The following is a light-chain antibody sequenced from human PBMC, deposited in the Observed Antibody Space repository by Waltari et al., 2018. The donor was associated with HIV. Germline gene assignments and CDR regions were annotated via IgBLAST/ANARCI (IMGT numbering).Light chain of an antibody. CDR1: QSVSSS. CDR3: QQRSNWPLT. CDR2: DAS. V-gene: IGKV3-11*01. J-gene: IGKJ4*02. Sequence: EIVLPQSPATLSLSPGERATLSCRASQSVSSSLAWYQQKPGQAPRLLIYDASNRATGIPARFSGSGSGTDFTLTISSLESEDFAVYYCQQRSNWPLTFGGGTKVEIK.